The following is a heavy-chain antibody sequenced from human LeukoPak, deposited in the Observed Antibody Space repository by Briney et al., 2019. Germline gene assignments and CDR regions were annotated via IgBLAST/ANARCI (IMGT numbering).Heavy chain of an antibody. CDR2: IYHSGST. CDR3: ARSHAYYYGSGSYSS. Sequence: SETLSLTCTVSGGSISSYYWSWIRQPPGKGLEWIGSIYHSGSTYYNPSLKSRVTISVDTSKNQFSLKLSSVTAADTAVYYCARSHAYYYGSGSYSSWGQGTLVTVSS. CDR1: GGSISSYY. J-gene: IGHJ4*02. D-gene: IGHD3-10*01. V-gene: IGHV4-59*08.